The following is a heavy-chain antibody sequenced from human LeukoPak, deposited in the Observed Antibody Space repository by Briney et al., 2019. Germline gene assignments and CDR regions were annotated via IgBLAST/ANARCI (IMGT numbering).Heavy chain of an antibody. V-gene: IGHV4-31*03. D-gene: IGHD6-19*01. CDR1: GGSISSGGYY. J-gene: IGHJ4*02. Sequence: PSETLSLTCTVSGGSISSGGYYWSWIRQHPGKGLEWIGYIYYSGSTYYNPSLKSRVTISVDTSKNQCSLRLSSATATDTGVYYCASDPSGWLGLGYWGQGTLVSASS. CDR3: ASDPSGWLGLGY. CDR2: IYYSGST.